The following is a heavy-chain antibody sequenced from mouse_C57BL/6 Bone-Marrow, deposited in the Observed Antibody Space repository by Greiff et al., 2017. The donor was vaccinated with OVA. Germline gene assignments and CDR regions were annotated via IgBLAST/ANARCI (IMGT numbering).Heavy chain of an antibody. D-gene: IGHD1-1*01. CDR2: IHPNSGST. Sequence: QVQLKQSGAELVKPGASVKLSCKASGYTFTSSWMHWVKQRPGQGLEWIGMIHPNSGSTNYNEKFKSKATLTIDKSSSTAYMQRSSLTSEDSAVYDCARFYYYGSSYGYWGQGTTLTVSS. J-gene: IGHJ2*01. CDR1: GYTFTSSW. CDR3: ARFYYYGSSYGY. V-gene: IGHV1-64*01.